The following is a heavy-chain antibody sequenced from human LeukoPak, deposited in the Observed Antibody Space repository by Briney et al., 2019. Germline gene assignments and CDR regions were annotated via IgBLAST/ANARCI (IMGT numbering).Heavy chain of an antibody. V-gene: IGHV3-48*03. Sequence: GGSLRLSCAASGFTFSSYEMNWVRQAPGKGLEWVSYISSSGSTIYYADSVKGRFTISRDNAKNSLYPQMNSLRAEDTAVYYCARGEYYYSSQISFDYWGQGTLVTVSS. CDR3: ARGEYYYSSQISFDY. CDR1: GFTFSSYE. CDR2: ISSSGSTI. D-gene: IGHD3-10*01. J-gene: IGHJ4*02.